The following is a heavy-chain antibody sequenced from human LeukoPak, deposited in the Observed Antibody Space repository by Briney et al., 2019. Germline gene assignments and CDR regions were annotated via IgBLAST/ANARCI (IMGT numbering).Heavy chain of an antibody. V-gene: IGHV1-69*06. D-gene: IGHD5-12*01. CDR2: IIPIFGTA. J-gene: IGHJ5*01. CDR3: ARDRVDIVTTTPLAVASGIVS. CDR1: GGTFSNYA. Sequence: SVKVSFKASGGTFSNYAISWVRQAPGQGLEWMGGIIPIFGTANYAQKFQGRVTITADKSTSTAYMELSSLRSEDTAVYYCARDRVDIVTTTPLAVASGIVSSGQGTLVTVSS.